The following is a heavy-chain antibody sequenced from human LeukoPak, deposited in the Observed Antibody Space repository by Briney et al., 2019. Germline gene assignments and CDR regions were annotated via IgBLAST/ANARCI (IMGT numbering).Heavy chain of an antibody. V-gene: IGHV1-18*01. J-gene: IGHJ4*02. CDR2: ISAYNGNT. CDR1: GYTFTIYG. CDR3: ARDRGDGYNYYFDY. Sequence: ASVTVSFKGSGYTFTIYGISWVRQAPGQGLEGMGWISAYNGNTNYAQKLQGRVTMTTDTSTSTAYMELRSLRSDDTAVYYCARDRGDGYNYYFDYWGQGTLVTVSS. D-gene: IGHD5-24*01.